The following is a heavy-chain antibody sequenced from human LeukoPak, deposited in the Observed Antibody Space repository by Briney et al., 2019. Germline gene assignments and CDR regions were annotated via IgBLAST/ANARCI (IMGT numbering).Heavy chain of an antibody. D-gene: IGHD3-22*01. CDR3: ARESGYYDSSGYSHYGMDV. J-gene: IGHJ6*02. CDR1: GFIFRNYW. CDR2: INPNGITT. V-gene: IGHV3-74*03. Sequence: GGSLRLSCAASGFIFRNYWTHWVRQAPGKGLVWVARINPNGITTTYTDSVKGRFTISRDNAKNALYLQMNSLRAEDTAVYYCARESGYYDSSGYSHYGMDVWGQGTTVTVSS.